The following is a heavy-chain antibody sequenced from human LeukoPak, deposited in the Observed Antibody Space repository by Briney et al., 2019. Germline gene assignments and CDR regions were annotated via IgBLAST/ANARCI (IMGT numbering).Heavy chain of an antibody. J-gene: IGHJ4*02. Sequence: SETLSLTCTVSGGSISSGSYYWSWIRQPAGTGLEWIGRIYTSGSTNYNPSLKSRVTISVDTSKNQFSLKLSSVTAADTAVYYCAADGYNFFDYWGQETLVTVSS. D-gene: IGHD5-24*01. CDR2: IYTSGST. V-gene: IGHV4-61*02. CDR3: AADGYNFFDY. CDR1: GGSISSGSYY.